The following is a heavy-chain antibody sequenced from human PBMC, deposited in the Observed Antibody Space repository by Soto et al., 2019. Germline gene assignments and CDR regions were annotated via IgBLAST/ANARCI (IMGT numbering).Heavy chain of an antibody. CDR2: ISSSGSTI. Sequence: VGSLRLSCAGSGFTLSDHYIDWVRQAPGKGLEWVSYISSSGSTIYYADSVKGRFTISRDNAKNSLYLQMNSLRAEDTAVYYCARDYGDYVFGEYYYGMDVWGQGTTVTVSS. D-gene: IGHD4-17*01. J-gene: IGHJ6*02. V-gene: IGHV3-11*04. CDR3: ARDYGDYVFGEYYYGMDV. CDR1: GFTLSDHY.